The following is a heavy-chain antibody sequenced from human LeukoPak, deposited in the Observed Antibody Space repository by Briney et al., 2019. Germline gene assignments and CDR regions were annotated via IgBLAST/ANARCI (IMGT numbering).Heavy chain of an antibody. CDR3: ARALGYCSGGSCTRGYNWFDP. D-gene: IGHD2-15*01. CDR2: IYYSGST. V-gene: IGHV4-39*01. Sequence: SETLSLTCIVSGGSISSSDYYWGWIRQPPGKGLEGIGSIYYSGSTYYNPSLKSRVTISVDTSKNQFSLKLTFVTTADTAVYSCARALGYCSGGSCTRGYNWFDPWGQGTLVTVPS. J-gene: IGHJ5*02. CDR1: GGSISSSDYY.